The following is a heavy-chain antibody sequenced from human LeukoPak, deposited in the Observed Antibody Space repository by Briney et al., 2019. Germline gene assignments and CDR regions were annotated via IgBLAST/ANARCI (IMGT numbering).Heavy chain of an antibody. CDR1: GFMFNVYG. V-gene: IGHV3-33*01. CDR2: IRYDGSDI. CDR3: AGSWNIHFDY. D-gene: IGHD1/OR15-1a*01. J-gene: IGHJ4*02. Sequence: PGRSLRLSCAASGFMFNVYGVHWVRQAPGKGLEWVAVIRYDGSDINYADSVKGRFTISRDNSKNTLYLEMNSLRVEDTAVYFCAGSWNIHFDYWGQGTLVTVSS.